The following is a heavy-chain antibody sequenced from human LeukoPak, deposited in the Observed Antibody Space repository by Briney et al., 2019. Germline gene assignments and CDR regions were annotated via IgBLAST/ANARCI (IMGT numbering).Heavy chain of an antibody. V-gene: IGHV3-7*01. CDR3: ARLRHHDFWSGYWKYYYYMDV. J-gene: IGHJ6*03. CDR2: IKQDGSEK. D-gene: IGHD3-3*01. CDR1: GFTLSSYW. Sequence: GGSLRLSCAASGFTLSSYWMSWVRQAPGKGLEWVANIKQDGSEKYYVDSVKGRFTISRDNAKNSLYLQMNSLRAEDTAVYYCARLRHHDFWSGYWKYYYYMDVWGKGTTVTVSS.